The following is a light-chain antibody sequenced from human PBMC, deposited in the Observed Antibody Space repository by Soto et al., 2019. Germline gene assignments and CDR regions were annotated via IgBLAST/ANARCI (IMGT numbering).Light chain of an antibody. Sequence: QSVLTQPRSVSGSPGQSVTISCSGTSSDVGGYNYVSWYQQHPGKAPKLMIYDVGKRPSGVPDRFSGSKSGNTASLTISGLQAEDEADYFCCSYAGTGTYISVVFGGGTKLTVL. CDR2: DVG. J-gene: IGLJ2*01. V-gene: IGLV2-11*01. CDR1: SSDVGGYNY. CDR3: CSYAGTGTYISVV.